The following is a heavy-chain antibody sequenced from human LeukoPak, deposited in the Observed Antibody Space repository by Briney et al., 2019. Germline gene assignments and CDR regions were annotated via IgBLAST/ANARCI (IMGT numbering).Heavy chain of an antibody. CDR2: VSSGGDT. J-gene: IGHJ4*02. Sequence: PGGSLRLSCAASGFTVSSNYMNSVRQAPGKGLEWVSVVSSGGDTYYAASVRGRFVISRDHSKNTLYLQMNGLRAEDTAVCYCTRGVWDWGQGTLVTVSS. CDR1: GFTVSSNY. V-gene: IGHV3-53*01. D-gene: IGHD1-26*01. CDR3: TRGVWD.